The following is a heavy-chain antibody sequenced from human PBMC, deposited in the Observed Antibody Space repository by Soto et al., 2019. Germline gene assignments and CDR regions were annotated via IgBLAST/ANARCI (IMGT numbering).Heavy chain of an antibody. Sequence: PETLSLTCAVYGGSFSSYYWSWIRQPPGKGLEWSGEINHSGSTNYNPSLKSRVTISVDTSKNQFSLKLSSVTAADTAVYYCARYLYFSSTTFSIVSPSLYAIVVRGTGATVPVS. CDR3: ARYLYFSSTTFSIVSPSLYAIVV. V-gene: IGHV4-34*01. J-gene: IGHJ6*04. CDR2: INHSGST. CDR1: GGSFSSYY. D-gene: IGHD2-2*01.